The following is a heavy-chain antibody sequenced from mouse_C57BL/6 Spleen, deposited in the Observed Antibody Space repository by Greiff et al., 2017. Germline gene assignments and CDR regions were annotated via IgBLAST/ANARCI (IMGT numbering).Heavy chain of an antibody. CDR3: ALYYYGSSYDSFDY. V-gene: IGHV1-7*01. J-gene: IGHJ2*01. Sequence: VQLQQSGAELAKPGASVKLSCKASGYTFTSYWMHWVKQRPGQGLEWIGDINPSSGYTKYNQKFKDKATLTADKSSSPAYMQLSSLTYEDSAVYYCALYYYGSSYDSFDYWGQGTTLTVSS. CDR2: INPSSGYT. D-gene: IGHD1-1*01. CDR1: GYTFTSYW.